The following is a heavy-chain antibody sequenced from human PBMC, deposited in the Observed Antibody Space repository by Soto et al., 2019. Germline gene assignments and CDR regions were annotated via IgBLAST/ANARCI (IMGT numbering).Heavy chain of an antibody. J-gene: IGHJ4*02. CDR1: GGSISTYY. V-gene: IGHV4-59*01. D-gene: IGHD4-17*01. CDR2: THYSGNT. Sequence: QVQLQESGPGLVKPSETLSLTCTVSGGSISTYYWDWIRQPPGKELEWIGYTHYSGNTNYHPSLKSRVTISLDTSRNQFSLKLSSMTAADTAIYYCARHTVTIRAGFDYWGQGALVTVSS. CDR3: ARHTVTIRAGFDY.